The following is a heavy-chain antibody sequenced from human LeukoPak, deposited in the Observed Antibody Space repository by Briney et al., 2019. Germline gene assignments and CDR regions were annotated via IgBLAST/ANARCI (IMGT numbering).Heavy chain of an antibody. Sequence: PGGSLRLSCAASGFTFNSYAMSWVRQAPGKGLEWVSTISGSGGSKYYADSVKGRFTISRDNSKNTLYLQMNSLIAEDTAVYYCAMFVPAAGLHFGYWGQGTLVTVSS. CDR3: AMFVPAAGLHFGY. D-gene: IGHD2-2*01. CDR2: ISGSGGSK. V-gene: IGHV3-23*01. CDR1: GFTFNSYA. J-gene: IGHJ4*02.